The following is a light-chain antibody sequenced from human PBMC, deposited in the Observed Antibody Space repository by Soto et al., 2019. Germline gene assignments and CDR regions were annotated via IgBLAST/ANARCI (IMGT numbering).Light chain of an antibody. CDR1: SSDVGAYNY. CDR3: SSYTSSSTWV. Sequence: QSALNQPASVSGSPGQSITISCTGTSSDVGAYNYVSWYQQHPGKAPKLMIYEVSNRPSGVSDRFSGSRSGNTASLTISGLQAEDESDYYCSSYTSSSTWVFGGGTKLTVL. V-gene: IGLV2-14*01. J-gene: IGLJ3*02. CDR2: EVS.